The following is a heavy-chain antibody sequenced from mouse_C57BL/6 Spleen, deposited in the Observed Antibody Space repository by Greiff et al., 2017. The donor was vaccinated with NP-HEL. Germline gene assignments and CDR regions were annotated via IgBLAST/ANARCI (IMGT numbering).Heavy chain of an antibody. CDR3: TRRLITTVVAGFDY. D-gene: IGHD1-1*01. J-gene: IGHJ2*01. CDR2: IDPETGGT. V-gene: IGHV1-15*01. CDR1: GYTFTDYE. Sequence: VQLQQSGAELVRPGASVTLSCKASGYTFTDYEMHWVKQTPVHGLEWIGAIDPETGGTAYNQKFKGKAILTADKSSSTAYMELRSLTSEDSAVYYCTRRLITTVVAGFDYWGQGTTLTVSS.